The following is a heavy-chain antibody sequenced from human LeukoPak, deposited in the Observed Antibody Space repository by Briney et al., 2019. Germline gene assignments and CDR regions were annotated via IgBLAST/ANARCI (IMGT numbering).Heavy chain of an antibody. CDR2: TSNDGKIK. CDR3: AKGFNYVWGSPFTFGI. D-gene: IGHD3-16*01. J-gene: IGHJ3*02. V-gene: IGHV3-30*04. CDR1: GFAFSKYN. Sequence: GGSLRLSCAASGFAFSKYNMHWVRQAPGKGLEWVAVTSNDGKIKYYADSVKGRFTISRDNSKKTLYLQMNSLRAEDTAVYYCAKGFNYVWGSPFTFGIWGQGTMVTVSS.